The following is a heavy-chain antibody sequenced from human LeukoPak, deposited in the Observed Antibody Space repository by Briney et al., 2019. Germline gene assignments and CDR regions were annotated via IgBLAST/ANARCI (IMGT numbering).Heavy chain of an antibody. Sequence: SGPTLVKPTQTLTLTCTFSGFSLSTSGVGVGWIRQPPGEALEWLALIYWSDDKRYSPSLKSRLTITKDTSKNQVVLTMTNMDPVDTATYYCAHPLEEQWLVAFDYWGQGTPVTVSS. V-gene: IGHV2-5*01. CDR2: IYWSDDK. J-gene: IGHJ4*02. D-gene: IGHD6-19*01. CDR1: GFSLSTSGVG. CDR3: AHPLEEQWLVAFDY.